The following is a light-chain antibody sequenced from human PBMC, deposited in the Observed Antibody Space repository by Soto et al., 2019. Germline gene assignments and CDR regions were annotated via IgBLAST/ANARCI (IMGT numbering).Light chain of an antibody. CDR3: QQSYSTPVT. J-gene: IGKJ1*01. Sequence: DIQIAQSPSSLSASLGYRLTLTGPASECIDSWLAWHQQKPGRAPKLLIYGASSLEGGVPSRFSGSGSGTDFTLTISSLQPEDFATYYCQQSYSTPVTVGQGTKVDI. CDR2: GAS. CDR1: ECIDSW. V-gene: IGKV1-39*01.